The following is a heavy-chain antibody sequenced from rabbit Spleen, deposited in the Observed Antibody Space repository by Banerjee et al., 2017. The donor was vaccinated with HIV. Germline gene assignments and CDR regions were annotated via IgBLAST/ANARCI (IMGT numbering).Heavy chain of an antibody. V-gene: IGHV1S45*01. D-gene: IGHD1-1*01. Sequence: QEQLVASGGGLVKPGASLTLICTASGFSFSSCYDMSWVRQAPGKGLEWIGCIGTGIGSTYYASWAKGRFIMSRTSSTKVTLQMTSLTAADTATYFCARDLVAVIGWNFSLWGQGTLVTVS. CDR3: ARDLVAVIGWNFSL. J-gene: IGHJ3*01. CDR2: IGTGIGST. CDR1: GFSFSSCYD.